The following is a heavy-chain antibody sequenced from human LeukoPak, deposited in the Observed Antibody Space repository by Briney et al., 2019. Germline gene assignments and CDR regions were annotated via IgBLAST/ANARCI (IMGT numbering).Heavy chain of an antibody. CDR2: INPSGGST. D-gene: IGHD3/OR15-3a*01. Sequence: ASVKVSCKASGYTFTSYYMHWVRQAPGQGLEWMGIINPSGGSTSYAQKFQGRVSMTRDTSTSTVYMELSSLRSEDTAVYYCAHLVWEYVGGLDVWGQGTTVTVSS. CDR3: AHLVWEYVGGLDV. J-gene: IGHJ6*02. CDR1: GYTFTSYY. V-gene: IGHV1-46*01.